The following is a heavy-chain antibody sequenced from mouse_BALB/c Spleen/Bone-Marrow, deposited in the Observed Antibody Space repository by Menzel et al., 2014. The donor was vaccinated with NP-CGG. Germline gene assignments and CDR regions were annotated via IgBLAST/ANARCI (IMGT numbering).Heavy chain of an antibody. Sequence: VQLQQSGTVLARPGTSVKMSCKASDYTFTSYWMHWLKQRPGQGLEWIGAIYPGNSDTSYNQKFKGKAELTAVTSTSAAYMDLSSLTNEDSAVYYCTLVYFDKGDWYFDVWGAGTTVTVSS. CDR1: DYTFTSYW. CDR2: IYPGNSDT. CDR3: TLVYFDKGDWYFDV. D-gene: IGHD2-4*01. V-gene: IGHV1-5*01. J-gene: IGHJ1*01.